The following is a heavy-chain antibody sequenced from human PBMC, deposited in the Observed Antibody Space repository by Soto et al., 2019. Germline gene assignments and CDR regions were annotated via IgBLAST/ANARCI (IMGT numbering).Heavy chain of an antibody. D-gene: IGHD2-15*01. Sequence: LRLSCAASGFAFGTYGTTWVRQAPGRGLEWVSGIDANSGKIFYADSVRGRFIISRDNSKSMLYLQVNSLRDEDTAIYYRTKWDGYADVWGQGTTVTVSS. J-gene: IGHJ6*02. CDR2: IDANSGKI. CDR3: TKWDGYADV. V-gene: IGHV3-23*05. CDR1: GFAFGTYG.